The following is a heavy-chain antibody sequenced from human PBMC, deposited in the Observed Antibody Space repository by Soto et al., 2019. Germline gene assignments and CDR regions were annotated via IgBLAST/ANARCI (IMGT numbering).Heavy chain of an antibody. CDR3: SRVSLYSSSRSYYFHY. CDR1: GDSVSSNSAA. V-gene: IGHV6-1*01. D-gene: IGHD6-13*01. Sequence: SQTPSLTCAISGDSVSSNSAAWNWIRQSPSRGLEWPGSTYYRSKWYNDYAVSVKSRITINPDTSNNQFSLQLTSVPPEHTAVYYCSRVSLYSSSRSYYFHYWGQGTLVTVSS. J-gene: IGHJ4*02. CDR2: TYYRSKWYN.